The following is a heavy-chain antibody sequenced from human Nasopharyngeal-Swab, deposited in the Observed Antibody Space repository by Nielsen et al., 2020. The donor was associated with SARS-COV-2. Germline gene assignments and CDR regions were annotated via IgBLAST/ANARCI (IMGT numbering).Heavy chain of an antibody. CDR2: IRSKANSYAT. Sequence: GESLKISCAASGFTFSSSAMHWVRQASGKGLEWVGRIRSKANSYATAYAASVKGRFTISRDDSKNTAYLQMNSLKTEDTAVYYCTRLDVAAAGTPDHYWGQGTLVTVSS. V-gene: IGHV3-73*01. CDR1: GFTFSSSA. D-gene: IGHD6-13*01. CDR3: TRLDVAAAGTPDHY. J-gene: IGHJ4*02.